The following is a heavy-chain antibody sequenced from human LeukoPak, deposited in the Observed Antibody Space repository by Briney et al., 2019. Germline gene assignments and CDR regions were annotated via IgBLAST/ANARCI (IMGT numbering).Heavy chain of an antibody. CDR1: GFIFDDDT. CDR3: AKDRAGYREFDS. Sequence: GGSLRLSCAASGFIFDDDTMHWVRQAPGKGLEWVSLISRDGRDTYYADSVKGRFTIARDNSKNSLYLQMNSLRTEDTALYYCAKDRAGYREFDSWGQGTLVTVSS. CDR2: ISRDGRDT. J-gene: IGHJ4*02. V-gene: IGHV3-43*01. D-gene: IGHD3-9*01.